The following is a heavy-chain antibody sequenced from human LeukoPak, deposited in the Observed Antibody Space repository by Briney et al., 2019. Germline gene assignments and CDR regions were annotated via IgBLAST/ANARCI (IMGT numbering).Heavy chain of an antibody. V-gene: IGHV1-18*01. CDR2: ISAYNGNT. D-gene: IGHD3-3*01. CDR1: GYTFTSYG. Sequence: RASVKVSCKASGYTFTSYGISWVRQAPGQGLEWMGWISAYNGNTNYAQKLQGRVTMTTDISTSTAYMELRSLRSDDTAVYYCARVRMPTSDFWSGYYTLHNWFDPWGQGTLVTVSS. J-gene: IGHJ5*02. CDR3: ARVRMPTSDFWSGYYTLHNWFDP.